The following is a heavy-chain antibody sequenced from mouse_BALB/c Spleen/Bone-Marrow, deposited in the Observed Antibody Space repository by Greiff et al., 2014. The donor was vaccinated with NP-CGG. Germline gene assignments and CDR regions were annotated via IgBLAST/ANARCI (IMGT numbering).Heavy chain of an antibody. Sequence: QVHVKQSGPGLVAPSQSLSITCTVSGFSLTSYGVHWVRQPPGKGLEWLGVIWAGGSTNYNSALMSRLSVSKDNSKSQVFLKMNSLQTDDTAMYYCARGSTTATFAYWGQGTLVTVSA. CDR2: IWAGGST. CDR1: GFSLTSYG. D-gene: IGHD1-2*01. CDR3: ARGSTTATFAY. J-gene: IGHJ3*01. V-gene: IGHV2-9*02.